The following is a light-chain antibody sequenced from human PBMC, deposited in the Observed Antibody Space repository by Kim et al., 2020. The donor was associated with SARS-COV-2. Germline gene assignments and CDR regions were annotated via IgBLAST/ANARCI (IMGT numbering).Light chain of an antibody. CDR1: QSVDSSY. J-gene: IGKJ2*01. CDR2: AAS. V-gene: IGKV3-20*01. CDR3: HQYGTSPMYT. Sequence: EIVLTQSPGTLSLSPGGRATLSCRASQSVDSSYLAWYQQKPGQAPRLLIYAASSRATGIPDRFSGSGAGTDFTLTISRLEPEDFAVYYCHQYGTSPMYTFGQGTQLEI.